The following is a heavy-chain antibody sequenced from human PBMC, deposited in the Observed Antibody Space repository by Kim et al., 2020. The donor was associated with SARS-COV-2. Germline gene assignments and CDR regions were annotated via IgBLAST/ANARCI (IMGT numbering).Heavy chain of an antibody. J-gene: IGHJ4*02. D-gene: IGHD1-26*01. V-gene: IGHV3-74*01. Sequence: YADSVKYRFTTSRDQAKNSLFMQTNSLRAEDTDVYYCARDQTESGPTTFDYWGQGTLVTVS. CDR3: ARDQTESGPTTFDY.